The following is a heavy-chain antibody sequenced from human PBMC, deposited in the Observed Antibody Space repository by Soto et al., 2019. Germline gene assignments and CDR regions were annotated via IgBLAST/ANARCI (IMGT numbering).Heavy chain of an antibody. J-gene: IGHJ4*02. CDR1: GGSISSGDYY. CDR3: ARVFIEYSSSYYFDY. CDR2: IYYSGST. Sequence: QVHLQESGPGLVKPSQTLSLTCTVSGGSISSGDYYWSWIRQHPGKGLEWTGYIYYSGSTYYNPSLKSRVTISVDTSKTQFSLELSSVTAADTAVYYCARVFIEYSSSYYFDYWGQGTLVTVSS. V-gene: IGHV4-31*03. D-gene: IGHD6-6*01.